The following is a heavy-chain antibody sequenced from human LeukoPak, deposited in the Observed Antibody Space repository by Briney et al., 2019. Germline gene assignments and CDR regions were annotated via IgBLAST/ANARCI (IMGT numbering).Heavy chain of an antibody. CDR3: AISDMAAADIDY. J-gene: IGHJ4*02. V-gene: IGHV3-21*01. D-gene: IGHD6-13*01. CDR1: GFTFSNYA. CDR2: ITSSSSYI. Sequence: PGGSLRLSCAASGFTFSNYAMSWVRQAPGKGLEWVSSITSSSSYIYYADSVKGRFTISRDNAKNSLYLQMNSLRAEDTAVYYCAISDMAAADIDYWGQGTLVTVSS.